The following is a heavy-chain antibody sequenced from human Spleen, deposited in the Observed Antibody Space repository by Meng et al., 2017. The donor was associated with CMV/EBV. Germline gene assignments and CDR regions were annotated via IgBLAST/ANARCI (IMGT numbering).Heavy chain of an antibody. CDR2: IGSSGITI. CDR3: ARPIRGHQLHPLWAFDV. D-gene: IGHD2-2*01. J-gene: IGHJ3*01. V-gene: IGHV3-48*04. CDR1: GFTFSGYS. Sequence: ETLSLTCAASGFTFSGYSINWVRQAPGKGLEWVSYIGSSGITIFYADSVKGRFTISRDNAQNSLYLQMNSLRVEDTAVYYCARPIRGHQLHPLWAFDVWGQGTMVTVSS.